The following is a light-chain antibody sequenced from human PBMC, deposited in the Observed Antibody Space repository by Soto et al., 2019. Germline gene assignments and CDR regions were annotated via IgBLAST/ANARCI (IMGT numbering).Light chain of an antibody. Sequence: QSVLTQPASVSGSPGQSITISCTGTSSDVGGYKYVSWYQQYPGKAPKLMIYEVSNRPSGVSNRFSGSKSGNTASLTISGLQAEDEADYYCSSHTTRSTRVFGGGTKLTVL. V-gene: IGLV2-14*01. CDR3: SSHTTRSTRV. CDR2: EVS. J-gene: IGLJ3*02. CDR1: SSDVGGYKY.